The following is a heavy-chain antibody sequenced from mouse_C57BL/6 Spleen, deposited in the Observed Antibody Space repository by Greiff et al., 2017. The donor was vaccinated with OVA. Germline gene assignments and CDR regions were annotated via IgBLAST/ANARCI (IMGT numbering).Heavy chain of an antibody. V-gene: IGHV1-81*01. CDR2: IYPRSGNT. Sequence: VKLVESGAELARPGASVKLSCKASGYTFTSYGISWVKQRTGQGLEWIGEIYPRSGNTYYNEKFKGKATLTADKSSSTAYMELRSLTSEDSAVYFCATGAAQATPFAYWGQGTLVTVSA. CDR3: ATGAAQATPFAY. D-gene: IGHD3-2*02. CDR1: GYTFTSYG. J-gene: IGHJ3*01.